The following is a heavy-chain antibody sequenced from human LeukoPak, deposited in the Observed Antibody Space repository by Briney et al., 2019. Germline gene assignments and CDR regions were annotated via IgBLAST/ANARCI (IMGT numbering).Heavy chain of an antibody. CDR1: GGSFSGYY. CDR2: INHSGST. D-gene: IGHD3-10*01. V-gene: IGHV4-34*01. J-gene: IGHJ4*02. CDR3: ARKGLLWFGELPFFDY. Sequence: SETLSLTCAVYGGSFSGYYWSWTRQPPGKGLEWIGEINHSGSTNYNPSLKSRVTISVDTSKNQFSLKLSSVTAADTAVYYCARKGLLWFGELPFFDYWGQGTLVTVSS.